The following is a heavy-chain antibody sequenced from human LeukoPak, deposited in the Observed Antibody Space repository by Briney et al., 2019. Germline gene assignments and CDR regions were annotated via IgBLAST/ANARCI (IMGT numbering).Heavy chain of an antibody. CDR3: ARDSAATGTWWFDP. CDR1: GFTFSSYS. V-gene: IGHV3-48*01. Sequence: PGGSLRLSCAASGFTFSSYSMNWVRQAPGKGLEWVSYISSSSRTICYADSVKGRFTISRDNAKNSLYLQMNSLRPEDTAVYYCARDSAATGTWWFDPWGPGTLVTVSS. D-gene: IGHD6-13*01. CDR2: ISSSSRTI. J-gene: IGHJ5*02.